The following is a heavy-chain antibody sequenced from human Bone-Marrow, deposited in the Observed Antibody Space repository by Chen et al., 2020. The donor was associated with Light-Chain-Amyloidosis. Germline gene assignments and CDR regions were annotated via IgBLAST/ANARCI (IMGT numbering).Heavy chain of an antibody. CDR1: GYTFTSYY. J-gene: IGHJ6*02. V-gene: IGHV1-46*01. D-gene: IGHD4-17*01. Sequence: QVQLVQSGAEVKKPGASVKVSCKASGYTFTSYYMHWVRQAPGQGLEWMGIINPSGGSTSYAQKFQGRVTMTRDTSTSTVYMELSRLRSDDTAVYYCARGEVTTSFYYYGMDVWGQGTTVTVSS. CDR2: INPSGGST. CDR3: ARGEVTTSFYYYGMDV.